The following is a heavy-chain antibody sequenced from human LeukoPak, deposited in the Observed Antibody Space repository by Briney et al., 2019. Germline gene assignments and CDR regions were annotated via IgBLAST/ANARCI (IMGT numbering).Heavy chain of an antibody. J-gene: IGHJ4*02. CDR1: GFTFSGYA. V-gene: IGHV3-30*04. Sequence: GGSLRLSCAASGFTFSGYAMHWVRLAPGKGLEWVAVISYDGSDKYYADSVEGRFTTSRDNSKNTLYLQMNSLRADDTAVYYCARVRVQVATTWYFDYWGQGTLVTVSS. CDR2: ISYDGSDK. D-gene: IGHD5-12*01. CDR3: ARVRVQVATTWYFDY.